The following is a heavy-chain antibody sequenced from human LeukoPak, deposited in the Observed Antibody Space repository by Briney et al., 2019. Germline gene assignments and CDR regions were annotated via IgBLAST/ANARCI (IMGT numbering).Heavy chain of an antibody. J-gene: IGHJ4*02. CDR1: GYTSTSYG. CDR2: ISAYNGNT. CDR3: ASYILTGYYSPDY. V-gene: IGHV1-18*01. Sequence: ASVKVSCKASGYTSTSYGISWVRQAPGQGLEWMGWISAYNGNTNYAQKLQGRVTMTTDTSTSTAYMELRSLRSDDTAVYYCASYILTGYYSPDYWGQGTLVIVSS. D-gene: IGHD3-9*01.